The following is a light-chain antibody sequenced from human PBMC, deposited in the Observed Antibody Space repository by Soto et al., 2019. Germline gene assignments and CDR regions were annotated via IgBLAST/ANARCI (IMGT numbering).Light chain of an antibody. CDR2: DVI. V-gene: IGLV2-14*03. J-gene: IGLJ2*01. Sequence: QSALTQPASVSGSPGQSITISCTGTSSDVGGYDYVSWYQQHPDKAPKLMIYDVINRPSGVSNRFSGSKSGNTASLTISGLQAEDEADYYCSSYTTSSTLVFGGGTKITVL. CDR1: SSDVGGYDY. CDR3: SSYTTSSTLV.